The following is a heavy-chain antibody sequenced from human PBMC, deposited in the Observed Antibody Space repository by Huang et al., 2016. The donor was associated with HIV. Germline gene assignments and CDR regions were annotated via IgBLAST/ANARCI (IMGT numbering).Heavy chain of an antibody. D-gene: IGHD3-10*01. V-gene: IGHV4-39*01. J-gene: IGHJ4*02. CDR2: IYYSGDT. Sequence: QLQLQESGPGLVRHSETLSLICTVSGGSITDSNSYWGWIRQPPGKGLEWIGSIYYSGDTDYNPSLKSRVTMSVDTSKNRFSLDIRSVAVADTAIYYCARHFGSWSGYFDSWGQGTLVPVSS. CDR1: GGSITDSNSY. CDR3: ARHFGSWSGYFDS.